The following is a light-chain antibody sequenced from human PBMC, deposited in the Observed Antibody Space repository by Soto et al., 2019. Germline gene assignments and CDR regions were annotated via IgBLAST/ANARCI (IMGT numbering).Light chain of an antibody. CDR2: EVN. J-gene: IGLJ3*02. Sequence: QSALTQPASVSGSPGQSITISCTGTSSDVGGHNYVSWYQQHPGKAPKLMIYEVNNRPSGVSNRFSGSKSGTTASLTISGLQAEDEADYYCSLYTNNQRLFGGGTKLTVL. CDR1: SSDVGGHNY. CDR3: SLYTNNQRL. V-gene: IGLV2-14*01.